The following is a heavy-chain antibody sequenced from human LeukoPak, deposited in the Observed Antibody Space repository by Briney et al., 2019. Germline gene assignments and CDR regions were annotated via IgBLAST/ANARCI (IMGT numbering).Heavy chain of an antibody. CDR2: IYYSGST. CDR3: AREGRGGDYDY. D-gene: IGHD4-17*01. CDR1: GGSISSSSYY. Sequence: SETLSLTCTVSGGSISSSSYYWGWIRQPPGKGLEWIGSIYYSGSTYYNPSLKSRVTIPVDTSKNQFSLKLSSVTAADTAVYYCAREGRGGDYDYWGQGTLVTVSS. V-gene: IGHV4-39*07. J-gene: IGHJ4*02.